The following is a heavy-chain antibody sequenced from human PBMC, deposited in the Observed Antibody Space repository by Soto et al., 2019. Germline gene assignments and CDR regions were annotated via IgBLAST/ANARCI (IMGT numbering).Heavy chain of an antibody. CDR2: IRPYNGNT. Sequence: QVQLMQSGAEVKKPGASVKVSCKASGYTFTSYGISWVRRAPGQGLEWMGWIRPYNGNTNYAQKLQGRVTMTTDTSTSTAYMALMSLRSDDTGVYYCARDAPQEDYWGQGTLVTVSS. CDR3: ARDAPQEDY. J-gene: IGHJ4*02. CDR1: GYTFTSYG. V-gene: IGHV1-18*01.